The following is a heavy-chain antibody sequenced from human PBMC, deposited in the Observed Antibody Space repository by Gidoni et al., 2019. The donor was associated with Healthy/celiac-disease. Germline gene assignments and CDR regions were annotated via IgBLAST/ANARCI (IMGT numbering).Heavy chain of an antibody. V-gene: IGHV4-59*01. J-gene: IGHJ6*02. D-gene: IGHD2-2*03. CDR2: IYYSGST. CDR3: ARNTFGYCSSTSCYAYYYYGMDV. Sequence: EWIGYIYYSGSTNYNPSLKSRVTISVDTSKNQFSLKLSSVTAADTAVYYCARNTFGYCSSTSCYAYYYYGMDVWGQGTTVTVSS.